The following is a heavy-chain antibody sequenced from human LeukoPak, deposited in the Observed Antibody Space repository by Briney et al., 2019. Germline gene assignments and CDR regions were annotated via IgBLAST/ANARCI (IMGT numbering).Heavy chain of an antibody. Sequence: PSETLSLTCTVSGGSTSSSSYYWGWIRQPPGKGLEWIGSIYYSGSTYYNPSLKSRVTISVDTSKNQFSLKLSSVTAADTAVYYCARQGHYYDSSGYRDAFDIWGQGTTVTVSS. V-gene: IGHV4-39*01. CDR3: ARQGHYYDSSGYRDAFDI. D-gene: IGHD3-22*01. CDR2: IYYSGST. CDR1: GGSTSSSSYY. J-gene: IGHJ3*02.